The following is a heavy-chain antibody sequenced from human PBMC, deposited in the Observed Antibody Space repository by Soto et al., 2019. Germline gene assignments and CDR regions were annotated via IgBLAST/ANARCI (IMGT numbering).Heavy chain of an antibody. D-gene: IGHD2-2*01. V-gene: IGHV3-48*01. CDR2: ISSSSSTI. CDR1: GFTFSSYS. Sequence: GGSLRLSCAASGFTFSSYSMNWVRQAPGKGLEWVSYISSSSSTIYYADSVKGRFTISRDNAKNSLYLQMNSLRAEDTAVYYCARDEEWDIVVETTWFYYYYMDVWGKGTTVTVSS. CDR3: ARDEEWDIVVETTWFYYYYMDV. J-gene: IGHJ6*03.